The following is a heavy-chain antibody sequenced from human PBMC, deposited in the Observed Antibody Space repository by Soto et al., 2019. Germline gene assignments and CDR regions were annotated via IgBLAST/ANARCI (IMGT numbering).Heavy chain of an antibody. CDR1: GYTFTGYY. J-gene: IGHJ4*02. D-gene: IGHD5-18*01. CDR2: INPNSGST. Sequence: ASVKVSCKASGYTFTGYYMHWVRQAPGQGLEWMGWINPNSGSTYYADSVKGRFTISRDNSKNTLYLQMNSLRAEDTAVYYCARGSGYSYGIFDYWGQGTLVTVSS. CDR3: ARGSGYSYGIFDY. V-gene: IGHV1-2*02.